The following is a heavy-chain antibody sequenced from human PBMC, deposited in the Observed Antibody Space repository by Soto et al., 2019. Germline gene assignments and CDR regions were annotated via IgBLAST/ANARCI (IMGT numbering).Heavy chain of an antibody. Sequence: SETLSRTCTVSGGSINSGDYYWSWIRQPPGKGLEWIGNLYYTGSTYYNPSLKSRVTISVDTSKKQFSLMVTSVTAADTAVYYCARYRYSDSLKEYYFDYWGQGTLVTVSS. D-gene: IGHD3-22*01. CDR3: ARYRYSDSLKEYYFDY. V-gene: IGHV4-30-4*01. CDR1: GGSINSGDYY. J-gene: IGHJ4*02. CDR2: LYYTGST.